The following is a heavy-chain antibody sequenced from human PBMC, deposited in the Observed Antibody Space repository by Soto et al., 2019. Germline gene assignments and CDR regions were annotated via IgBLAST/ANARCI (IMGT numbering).Heavy chain of an antibody. V-gene: IGHV3-21*01. CDR1: GFTFSTYN. Sequence: EVQLVESGGGLVKPGGSLRLSCAASGFTFSTYNMNWVRQAPGKGLEWVASISSTSVYMYYANSLKGRFTISRVNAKSSLYLQVNSLRAEDTAVYYCARGWLRDPWMYWGQGTLVTVSS. CDR2: ISSTSVYM. J-gene: IGHJ4*02. CDR3: ARGWLRDPWMY. D-gene: IGHD5-12*01.